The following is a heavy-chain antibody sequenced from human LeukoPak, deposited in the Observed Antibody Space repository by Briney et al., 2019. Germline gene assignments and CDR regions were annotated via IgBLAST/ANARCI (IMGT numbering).Heavy chain of an antibody. CDR2: IYHSGST. V-gene: IGHV4-38-2*02. Sequence: SETLSLTCTVSGYSIGSGYYWGWIRQPPGKGLEWIGSIYHSGSTYYNPSLKSRVTISVDTSKNQFSLKLSSVAAADTAVYYCARAPHYYDSSGYAEEFDYWGQGTLVTVSS. J-gene: IGHJ4*02. D-gene: IGHD3-22*01. CDR1: GYSIGSGYY. CDR3: ARAPHYYDSSGYAEEFDY.